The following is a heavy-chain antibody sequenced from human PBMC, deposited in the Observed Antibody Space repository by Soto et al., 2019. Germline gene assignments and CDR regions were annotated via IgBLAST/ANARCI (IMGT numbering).Heavy chain of an antibody. CDR3: AKDLGWAIAAAGKWFDP. V-gene: IGHV3-23*01. CDR1: GLTFSSYA. CDR2: ISGSGGST. D-gene: IGHD6-13*01. Sequence: GGSLRLSCAASGLTFSSYAMSWVRQAPGKGLEWVSAISGSGGSTYYADSVKGRFTISRDNSKNTLYLQMNSLRAEDTAVYYCAKDLGWAIAAAGKWFDPWGQGTLVTVSS. J-gene: IGHJ5*02.